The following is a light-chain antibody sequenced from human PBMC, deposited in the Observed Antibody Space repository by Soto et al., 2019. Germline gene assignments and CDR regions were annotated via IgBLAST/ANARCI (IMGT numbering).Light chain of an antibody. CDR2: TTS. J-gene: IGKJ1*01. CDR1: QTVSKF. CDR3: PLTSTLPRP. Sequence: NQMTQSASSLSASVGDRVTIACRASQTVSKFVNWYQQKPGKVPTLLIFTTSTLHSGVPSRFSGSGSGTEFTLTINGLQPEDFATYYCPLTSTLPRPFAQGTKVDIK. V-gene: IGKV1-39*01.